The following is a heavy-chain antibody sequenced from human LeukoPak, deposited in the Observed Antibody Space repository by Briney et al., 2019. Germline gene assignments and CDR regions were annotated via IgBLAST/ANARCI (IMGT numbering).Heavy chain of an antibody. D-gene: IGHD6-13*01. CDR1: GSTFTSYG. V-gene: IGHV1-18*01. J-gene: IGHJ4*02. Sequence: ASVKVSCTASGSTFTSYGITWLRQSPGQGLEWMGWVSSYNGNTNHAQKLQGRVTMTTDTSTSTAYMELRSLRSDDTAVYYCARDLPYSSSWESIDYWGQGTLVTVSS. CDR2: VSSYNGNT. CDR3: ARDLPYSSSWESIDY.